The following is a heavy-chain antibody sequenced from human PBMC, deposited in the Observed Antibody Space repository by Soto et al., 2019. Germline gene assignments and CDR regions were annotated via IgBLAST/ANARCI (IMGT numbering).Heavy chain of an antibody. CDR2: ITPFNGNT. Sequence: GASVKVSCKASGYTFTYRYLHWVRQAPGQALEWMGWITPFNGNTNYAQKFQDRVTITRDRSMSTAYMELSSLRSEDTAMYYCARSGITGTTETSAFDIWGQGTMVTVSS. CDR3: ARSGITGTTETSAFDI. J-gene: IGHJ3*02. V-gene: IGHV1-45*02. CDR1: GYTFTYRY. D-gene: IGHD1-7*01.